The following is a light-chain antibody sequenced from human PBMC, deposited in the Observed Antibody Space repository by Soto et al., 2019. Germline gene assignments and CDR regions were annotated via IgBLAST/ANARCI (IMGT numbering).Light chain of an antibody. V-gene: IGLV2-23*02. CDR2: EVS. CDR3: CSYAGSSSYV. J-gene: IGLJ1*01. CDR1: ISDVGNYNL. Sequence: QSALTQPASVSGSPGQSITISCTGTISDVGNYNLVSWYQQHPGKAPKLMIYEVSKRPSGVSNRFSGSKSGSTASLTISGLQAVDEADYYCCSYAGSSSYVFGTGTKVTVL.